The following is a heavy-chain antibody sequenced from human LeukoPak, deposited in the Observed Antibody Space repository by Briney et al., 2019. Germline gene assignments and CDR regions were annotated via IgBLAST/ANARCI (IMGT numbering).Heavy chain of an antibody. CDR1: GFTFSSYS. Sequence: PGGSLRLSCAASGFTFSSYSMNWVRQAPGKGLEWVSSISSSSSHIYYADSVKGRFTISRDNAKNSLYLQMNSLRAEDTAVYYCARETYYYDSSGYFPMDVWGKGTTVTVSS. V-gene: IGHV3-21*01. CDR2: ISSSSSHI. CDR3: ARETYYYDSSGYFPMDV. J-gene: IGHJ6*03. D-gene: IGHD3-22*01.